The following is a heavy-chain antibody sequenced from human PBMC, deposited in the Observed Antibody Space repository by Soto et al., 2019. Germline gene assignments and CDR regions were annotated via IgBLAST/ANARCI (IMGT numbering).Heavy chain of an antibody. CDR1: GFTFDDYA. CDR3: AKDMGNY. Sequence: GGSLRLSCAASGFTFDDYAMHWVRQAPGKGLEWVSGISWNSGSIGYADSVKGRFTISRDNAKNSLYLQMNRLRAEDTALYYCAKDMGNYWGQGTLVTVSS. CDR2: ISWNSGSI. J-gene: IGHJ4*02. D-gene: IGHD7-27*01. V-gene: IGHV3-9*01.